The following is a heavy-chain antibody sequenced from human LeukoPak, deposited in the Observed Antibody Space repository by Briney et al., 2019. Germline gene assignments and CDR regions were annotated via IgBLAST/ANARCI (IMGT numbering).Heavy chain of an antibody. D-gene: IGHD3-3*01. V-gene: IGHV1-69*13. Sequence: SVKVSCKASGGTFSSYAISWVRQAPGQGLEWMGGIIPIFGTANYAQKFQGRVTITADESTSTAYMELSSLRSEDTAVHYCAREADYDFWSGISRAFDYWGQGTLVTVSS. J-gene: IGHJ4*02. CDR3: AREADYDFWSGISRAFDY. CDR2: IIPIFGTA. CDR1: GGTFSSYA.